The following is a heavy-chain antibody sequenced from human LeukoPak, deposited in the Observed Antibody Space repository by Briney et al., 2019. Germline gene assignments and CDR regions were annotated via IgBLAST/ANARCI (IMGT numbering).Heavy chain of an antibody. CDR1: GFTFSSYG. J-gene: IGHJ5*02. V-gene: IGHV3-30*03. CDR2: ISYDGSNK. CDR3: ARGADTGYSSDS. D-gene: IGHD6-19*01. Sequence: GGSLRLSCAASGFTFSSYGMHWVRQAPGKGLEWVTVISYDGSNKYYADSVKGRFTISRDNSKNTLYLQMNSLRAEDTAVYYCARGADTGYSSDSWGQGTLVTVSS.